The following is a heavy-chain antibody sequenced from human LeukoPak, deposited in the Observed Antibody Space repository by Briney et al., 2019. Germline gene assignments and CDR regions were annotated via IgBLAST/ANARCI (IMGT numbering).Heavy chain of an antibody. CDR3: ARDIFFQGDY. Sequence: GASVKVSCKASGYTFTSYYMHWVRQAPGQGLEWMGVFNPSGGSTDYAQKFQGRVTMTRDTSTSTVYMELSSLKSEDTAVYYCARDIFFQGDYWGQGTLVTVSS. V-gene: IGHV1-46*01. CDR2: FNPSGGST. CDR1: GYTFTSYY. J-gene: IGHJ4*02.